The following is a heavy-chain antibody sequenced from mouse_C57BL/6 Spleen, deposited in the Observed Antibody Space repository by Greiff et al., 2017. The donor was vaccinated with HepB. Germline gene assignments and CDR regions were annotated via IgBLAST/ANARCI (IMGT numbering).Heavy chain of an antibody. CDR3: ARNYYGSSYWYFDV. V-gene: IGHV1-52*01. Sequence: QVQLKQPGAELVRPGSSVKLSCKASGYTFTSYWMHWVKQRPIQGLEWIGNIDPSDSETHYNQKFKDKATLTVDKSSSTAYMQLSSLTSEDSAVYYCARNYYGSSYWYFDVWGTGTTVTVSS. J-gene: IGHJ1*03. CDR1: GYTFTSYW. D-gene: IGHD1-1*01. CDR2: IDPSDSET.